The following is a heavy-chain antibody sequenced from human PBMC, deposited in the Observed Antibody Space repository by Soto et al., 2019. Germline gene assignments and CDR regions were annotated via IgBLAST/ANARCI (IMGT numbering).Heavy chain of an antibody. Sequence: EVQLVESGGGLVQPGGSLRLSCAASGFTLSSYNMNWVRQAPGKGLEWVSYISGSSDTIYYADSVKGRFTISRDNAKKSLYLQMDSLIDEDTAVYYCARDHGGSTWFVGIYYYFGVDVWGQGTTVTVSS. V-gene: IGHV3-48*02. D-gene: IGHD6-13*01. CDR1: GFTLSSYN. CDR2: ISGSSDTI. J-gene: IGHJ6*02. CDR3: ARDHGGSTWFVGIYYYFGVDV.